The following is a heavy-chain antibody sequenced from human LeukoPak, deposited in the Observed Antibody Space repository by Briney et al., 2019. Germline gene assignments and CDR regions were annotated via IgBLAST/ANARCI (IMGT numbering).Heavy chain of an antibody. Sequence: SETLSLTCTVSGGSISSYYWSWIRQPPGKGLEWIGYIYYSGSTNYNPSLKSRVTISVDTSKNQFSLKLSSVTAADTAVYYCASLPAGSWSSYWGQGTLVTVSS. CDR2: IYYSGST. V-gene: IGHV4-59*01. CDR3: ASLPAGSWSSY. CDR1: GGSISSYY. J-gene: IGHJ4*02. D-gene: IGHD6-13*01.